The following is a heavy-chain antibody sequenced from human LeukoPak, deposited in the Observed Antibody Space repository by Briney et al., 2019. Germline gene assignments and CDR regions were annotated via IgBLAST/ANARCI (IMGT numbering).Heavy chain of an antibody. D-gene: IGHD3-10*01. J-gene: IGHJ4*02. Sequence: GGTLRLSCAASGFTFSSHGMSWVRQAPGKGLEWVSTISGSSDNTYYADSVKGRFTISRDNSKNTLYLQMNSLRAEDTAVYYCARVTYGSGTYGAFDYWGQGTLGTVSS. CDR3: ARVTYGSGTYGAFDY. CDR1: GFTFSSHG. V-gene: IGHV3-23*01. CDR2: ISGSSDNT.